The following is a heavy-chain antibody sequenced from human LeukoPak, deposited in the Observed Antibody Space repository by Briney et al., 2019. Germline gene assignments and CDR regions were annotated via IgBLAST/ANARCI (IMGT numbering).Heavy chain of an antibody. J-gene: IGHJ4*02. D-gene: IGHD7-27*01. CDR3: ATPPHRNCGN. CDR2: ISSSGITL. CDR1: GFTFSDYY. Sequence: GGSLRLSCAASGFTFSDYYMSWVRQAPGKGLEWVSYISSSGITLSYADSVKGRFTIWRDNAKNLLYLQMNSLRAEDTAMYYCATPPHRNCGNWGQGTLITVSS. V-gene: IGHV3-11*01.